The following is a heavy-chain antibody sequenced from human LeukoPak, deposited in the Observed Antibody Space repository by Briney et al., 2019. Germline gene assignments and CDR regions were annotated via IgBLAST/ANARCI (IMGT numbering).Heavy chain of an antibody. V-gene: IGHV4-59*01. Sequence: SETLSLTCTVSGGSISSYYWSWIRQPPGKGLEWIGYTYYSGRTYYNPSLKSRITISVDTSKNQFSLKLSSVTAADTAVYYCARGFYSPHYWGQRTVVSVSS. CDR2: TYYSGRT. J-gene: IGHJ4*02. CDR1: GGSISSYY. D-gene: IGHD4-11*01. CDR3: ARGFYSPHY.